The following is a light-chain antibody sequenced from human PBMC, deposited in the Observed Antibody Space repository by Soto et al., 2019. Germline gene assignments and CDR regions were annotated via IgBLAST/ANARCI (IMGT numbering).Light chain of an antibody. CDR2: AAS. CDR1: QGISSY. Sequence: IQLTQSTSSLSASVGDRVTITCRASQGISSYLAWYQQKPGKAPKLLIYAASTLQSGVPSRFSGSRSGTDFTLTLSSLQPEDFAAYYCQQLNSYPPLTFCGGTKVEIK. CDR3: QQLNSYPPLT. J-gene: IGKJ4*01. V-gene: IGKV1-9*01.